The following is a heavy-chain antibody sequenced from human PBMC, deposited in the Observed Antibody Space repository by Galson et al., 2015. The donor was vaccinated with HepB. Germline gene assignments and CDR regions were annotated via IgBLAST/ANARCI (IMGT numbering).Heavy chain of an antibody. CDR3: ATATGH. CDR2: ISSGSSAI. V-gene: IGHV3-48*04. Sequence: SLRLSCAASGFTFSNYYMNWVRQAPGKGLEWVSYISSGSSAIYYANSVKGRFTISRDDAKNSLFLQMDSLRAEDTAVYYCATATGHWGQGTLVTVSS. D-gene: IGHD1-1*01. J-gene: IGHJ4*02. CDR1: GFTFSNYY.